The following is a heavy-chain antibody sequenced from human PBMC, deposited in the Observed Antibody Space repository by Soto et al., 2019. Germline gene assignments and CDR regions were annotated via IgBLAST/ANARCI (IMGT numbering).Heavy chain of an antibody. J-gene: IGHJ4*02. V-gene: IGHV1-2*04. CDR3: ARDQGNSSSWPIDF. D-gene: IGHD6-13*01. CDR1: GYIFTDYY. Sequence: QVQLEQSGADVEKPGASVKVSCKTSGYIFTDYYIHWVRQAPGQGLEWMGYINPKTGGTTYAQKFQGWVTMTRDTSVSTAYIDLSSLKFNDTAVYYCARDQGNSSSWPIDFWGQGTVVTVSS. CDR2: INPKTGGT.